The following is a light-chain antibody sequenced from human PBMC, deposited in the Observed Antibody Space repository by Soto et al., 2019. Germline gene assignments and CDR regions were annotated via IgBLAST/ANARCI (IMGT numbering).Light chain of an antibody. CDR3: CSYAGSYTLGRYV. V-gene: IGLV1-40*01. CDR1: SSNIGAGYD. J-gene: IGLJ1*01. CDR2: GNI. Sequence: QSVLTQPPSVSGAPGQRVTISCTGSSSNIGAGYDVHWYQQRPGTAPKLLIFGNINRPSGVPDRFSGSKSGNTASLTISGLQAEDEADYYCCSYAGSYTLGRYVFGTGTKLTVL.